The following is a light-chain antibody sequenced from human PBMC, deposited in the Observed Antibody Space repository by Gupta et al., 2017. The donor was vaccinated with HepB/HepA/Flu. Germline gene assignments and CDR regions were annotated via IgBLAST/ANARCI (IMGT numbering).Light chain of an antibody. Sequence: QLVLTPSPSAPASLRASSPPTCTLSNAHKNYANALHQQRPKKGPRYLMKVNRDGRHSKGDGIPDRFSGSSSGAERDLTISSLQSEDEADDDCQSRDTGFPHVVFGGGTNLTVL. CDR2: VNRDGRH. CDR3: QSRDTGFPHVV. V-gene: IGLV4-69*01. CDR1: NAHKNYA. J-gene: IGLJ2*01.